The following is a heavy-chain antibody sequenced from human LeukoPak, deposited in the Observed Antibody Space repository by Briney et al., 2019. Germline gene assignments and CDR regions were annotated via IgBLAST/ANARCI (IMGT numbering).Heavy chain of an antibody. CDR2: IIPTFGTA. CDR3: ARDGSGYNSLDY. J-gene: IGHJ4*02. V-gene: IGHV1-69*05. CDR1: GCTFSSYA. Sequence: ASVKVSCKASGCTFSSYAISWVRQAPGQGLEWMGGIIPTFGTANYAQKLQGRVTITTDESTSTAYMDLSSLRSEDTAVYYCARDGSGYNSLDYWGQGTLVTVSS. D-gene: IGHD3-22*01.